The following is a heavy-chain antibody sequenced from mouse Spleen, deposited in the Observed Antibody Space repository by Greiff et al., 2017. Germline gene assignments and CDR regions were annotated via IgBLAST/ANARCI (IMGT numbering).Heavy chain of an antibody. Sequence: QVQLQQSGAELARPGASVKMSCKASGYTFTSYTMHWVKQRPGQGLEWIGYINPSSGYTKYNQKFKDKATLTADKSSSTAYMQLSSLTSEDSAVYYCANRFYYAMDYWGQGTSVTVSS. CDR1: GYTFTSYT. CDR2: INPSSGYT. CDR3: ANRFYYAMDY. D-gene: IGHD2-14*01. V-gene: IGHV1-4*01. J-gene: IGHJ4*01.